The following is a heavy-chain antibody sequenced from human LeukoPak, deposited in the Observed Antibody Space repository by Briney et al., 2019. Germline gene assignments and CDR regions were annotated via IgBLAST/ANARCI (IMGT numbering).Heavy chain of an antibody. J-gene: IGHJ4*02. CDR3: ARGRGWYGLVDY. V-gene: IGHV1-2*06. CDR1: GYTFTGYY. Sequence: ASVKVSCKASGYTFTGYYIHWVRQAPGQGLEWMGRINPNSGGTNYAQKLQGRVTMTTDTSTSTAYMELRSLRSDDTAVYYCARGRGWYGLVDYWGQGTLVTVSS. CDR2: INPNSGGT. D-gene: IGHD6-19*01.